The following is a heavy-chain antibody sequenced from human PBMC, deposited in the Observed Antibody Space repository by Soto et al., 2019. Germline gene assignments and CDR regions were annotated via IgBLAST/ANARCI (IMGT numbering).Heavy chain of an antibody. J-gene: IGHJ6*03. V-gene: IGHV4-34*01. D-gene: IGHD3-3*01. CDR1: GGSFSGYY. CDR3: ARSISDYDFWSGYYMPRYYYYYMDV. Sequence: PSETLSLTCAVYGGSFSGYYWSWIRQPPGKGLEWIGEINHSGSTNYNPSLKGRVTISVDTSKNQFSLKLSSVTAADTAVYYCARSISDYDFWSGYYMPRYYYYYMDVWGKGTTVTVSS. CDR2: INHSGST.